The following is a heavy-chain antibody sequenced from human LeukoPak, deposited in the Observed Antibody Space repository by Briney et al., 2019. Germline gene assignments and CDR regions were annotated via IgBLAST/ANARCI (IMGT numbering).Heavy chain of an antibody. Sequence: ASVKVSCKASGYTFTGYYMHWVRQAPGQGLEWMGWINPNGGGTNYAPKFQGRVTMTRDTSISTAYMELSRLRSDDTAVYYCARATGDYVWGSFRSHYASWGQGSLVTVSS. CDR1: GYTFTGYY. CDR2: INPNGGGT. CDR3: ARATGDYVWGSFRSHYAS. J-gene: IGHJ4*02. D-gene: IGHD3-16*02. V-gene: IGHV1-2*02.